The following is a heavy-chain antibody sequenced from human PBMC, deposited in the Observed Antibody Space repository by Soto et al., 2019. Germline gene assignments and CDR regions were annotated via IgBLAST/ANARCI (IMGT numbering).Heavy chain of an antibody. CDR2: IYYSGSS. V-gene: IGHV4-31*03. J-gene: IGHJ4*02. Sequence: QVQLQESGPGLVKPSQTLSLTCTVSGGSISSGGYYWSWIRQHPGKGLEWIGYIYYSGSSYYNPSLQSRVNITGDTSKNQFSLEVSSVTAADTAVYYCAGVRGVGRGGLDYWGQGTLVTVSS. CDR3: AGVRGVGRGGLDY. D-gene: IGHD3-10*01. CDR1: GGSISSGGYY.